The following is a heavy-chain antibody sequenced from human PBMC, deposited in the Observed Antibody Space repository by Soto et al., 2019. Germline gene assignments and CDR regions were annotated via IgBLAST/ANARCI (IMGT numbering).Heavy chain of an antibody. CDR1: ESTLSAYG. CDR3: ARSIAARLNWFDP. CDR2: IKQDGSEK. J-gene: IGHJ5*02. V-gene: IGHV3-7*01. D-gene: IGHD6-6*01. Sequence: EVQLVESGGGLVQPGGSLRLSCAASESTLSAYGMSGFRQAPGKGLEWVANIKQDGSEKYYVDSVKGRFTISRDNAKNSLYLQMNSLRAEDTAVYYCARSIAARLNWFDPWGQGTLVTVSS.